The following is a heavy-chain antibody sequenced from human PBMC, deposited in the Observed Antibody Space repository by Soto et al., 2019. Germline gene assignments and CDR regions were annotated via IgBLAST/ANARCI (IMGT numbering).Heavy chain of an antibody. CDR2: ISDSSTTI. J-gene: IGHJ4*02. V-gene: IGHV3-48*01. CDR3: ARGGSSTFFDS. CDR1: EFTFSSYS. Sequence: EVQLVESGGGLVQPGGSLRLSCAASEFTFSSYSMNWVRQAPGKGLDWVSFISDSSTTIYYADSVKGRFTISRDNAKNSLYLHMNSLRAEDTAVYYCARGGSSTFFDSWGQGTLVTVFS. D-gene: IGHD3-10*01.